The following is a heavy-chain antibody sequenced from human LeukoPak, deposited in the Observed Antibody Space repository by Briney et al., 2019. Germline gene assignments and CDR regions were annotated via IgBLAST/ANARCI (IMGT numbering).Heavy chain of an antibody. J-gene: IGHJ4*02. V-gene: IGHV3-23*01. Sequence: GGSLRLSCAASRFTFTSYAMSWVRQAPGKGLEWVSAISGSGGRTYYADSVKGRFTISRNTSKNTLYLQMNSLRADDTAVYYCAKDQAYSSVGGRLDYWGQGTLVTVSS. CDR1: RFTFTSYA. CDR2: ISGSGGRT. CDR3: AKDQAYSSVGGRLDY. D-gene: IGHD6-19*01.